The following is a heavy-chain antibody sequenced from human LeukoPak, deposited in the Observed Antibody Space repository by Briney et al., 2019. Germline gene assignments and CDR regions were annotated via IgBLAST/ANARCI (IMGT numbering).Heavy chain of an antibody. D-gene: IGHD6-19*01. J-gene: IGHJ3*02. V-gene: IGHV4-59*12. CDR1: GGSISSYY. CDR2: IYYSGNT. CDR3: ARGRASGWFLDAFDI. Sequence: SETLSLTCTVSGGSISSYYWSWIRQPPGKGLEWIGYIYYSGNTYYNPSLKSRVTISVDTSKNQFSLKLSSVTAADTAVYYCARGRASGWFLDAFDIWGQGTMVTVSS.